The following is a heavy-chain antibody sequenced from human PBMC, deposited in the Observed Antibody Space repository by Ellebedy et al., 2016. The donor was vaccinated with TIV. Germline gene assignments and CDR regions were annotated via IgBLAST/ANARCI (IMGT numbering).Heavy chain of an antibody. CDR1: GYTFTGYY. V-gene: IGHV1-2*02. CDR2: IDPTTGGT. J-gene: IGHJ5*02. Sequence: AASVTVSCKASGYTFTGYYIYWVRQAPGQGLAWMGWIDPTTGGTDYARKFQGRVTMTRDTSLSTAYLDLTRLISHDTAIYFCARNTIQAVFDPWGQGTLVTVSS. D-gene: IGHD3-9*01. CDR3: ARNTIQAVFDP.